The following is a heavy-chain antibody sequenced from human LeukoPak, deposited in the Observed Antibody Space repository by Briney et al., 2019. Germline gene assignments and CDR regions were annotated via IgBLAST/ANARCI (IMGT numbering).Heavy chain of an antibody. CDR2: IYSGGST. CDR3: ARAIGGLPFDY. D-gene: IGHD1-26*01. J-gene: IGHJ4*02. CDR1: GFTVSSHY. Sequence: GGSLRLSCAASGFTVSSHYMSWVRQAPGKGLEWVSVIYSGGSTYYADSVKGRFTISRDNSKNTLYLQMNSLRAEDTAVYYCARAIGGLPFDYWGQGALVTVSS. V-gene: IGHV3-66*01.